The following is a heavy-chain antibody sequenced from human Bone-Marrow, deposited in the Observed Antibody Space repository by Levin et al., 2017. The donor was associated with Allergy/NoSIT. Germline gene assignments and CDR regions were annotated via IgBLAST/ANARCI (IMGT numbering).Heavy chain of an antibody. CDR1: GYTFTTYG. CDR2: ISGYNGKT. D-gene: IGHD3-22*01. V-gene: IGHV1-18*01. J-gene: IGHJ4*02. Sequence: ASVKVSCKASGYTFTTYGISWVRQAPGQGLEWMGWISGYNGKTNYAQKFQGRVTMTTDTSTSTAYMELRSLRSDDTAVYYCARNSDSSTYYSQGHLDFDYWGQGTLVTVSS. CDR3: ARNSDSSTYYSQGHLDFDY.